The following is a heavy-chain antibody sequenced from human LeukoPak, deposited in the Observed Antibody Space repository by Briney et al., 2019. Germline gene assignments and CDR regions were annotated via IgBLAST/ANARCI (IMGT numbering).Heavy chain of an antibody. CDR1: GGTFSSYA. Sequence: ASVKVSCKASGGTFSSYAISWVRQAPGQGLEWMGGIIPIFGTANYAQKFQGRVTITTDESTSTAYMELRSLRSDDTAVYYCARDLGSSATSTNWFDPWGQGTLVTVSS. CDR3: ARDLGSSATSTNWFDP. V-gene: IGHV1-69*05. CDR2: IIPIFGTA. D-gene: IGHD6-6*01. J-gene: IGHJ5*02.